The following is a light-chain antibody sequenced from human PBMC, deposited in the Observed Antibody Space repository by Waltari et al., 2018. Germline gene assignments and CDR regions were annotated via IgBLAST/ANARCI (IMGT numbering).Light chain of an antibody. Sequence: VLTQSPATLSLSPGERATLSCRASQDVVTYSAWYQQGPGQAPRLLIYDASTRATGIPARFSGSGSGTDFTLTIDSLDPEDSAVYFCQQRSNWPPTFGQGTRLEIK. CDR2: DAS. V-gene: IGKV3-11*01. CDR1: QDVVTY. J-gene: IGKJ5*01. CDR3: QQRSNWPPT.